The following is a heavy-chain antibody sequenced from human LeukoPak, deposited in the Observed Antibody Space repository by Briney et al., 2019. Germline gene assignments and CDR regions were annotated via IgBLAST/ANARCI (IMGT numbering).Heavy chain of an antibody. V-gene: IGHV4-59*01. D-gene: IGHD1-14*01. J-gene: IGHJ4*02. CDR1: GGSISNYY. CDR2: IYYSGST. CDR3: ARGPRYSYFDY. Sequence: SETLSLTCTVSGGSISNYYWSWIRQPPGKGLEWIGYIYYSGSTNYNPSLKSRVTISVDTSKNQFSLKLSSVTAADTAVYYCARGPRYSYFDYRGQGTLVTVSS.